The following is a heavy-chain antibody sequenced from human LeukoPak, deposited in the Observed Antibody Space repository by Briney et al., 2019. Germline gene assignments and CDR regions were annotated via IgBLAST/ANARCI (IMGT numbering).Heavy chain of an antibody. V-gene: IGHV1-46*01. CDR2: INPSGGST. D-gene: IGHD2-8*02. J-gene: IGHJ4*02. CDR1: GYTFTSYY. CDR3: ARGVLWYYFDY. Sequence: ASVKVSCKASGYTFTSYYMHWVRQAPGQGLEWMGIINPSGGSTRYAQKFQGRVTMTRDTSTSTVYMELSSLRSGDTAVYYCARGVLWYYFDYWGQGTLVTVSS.